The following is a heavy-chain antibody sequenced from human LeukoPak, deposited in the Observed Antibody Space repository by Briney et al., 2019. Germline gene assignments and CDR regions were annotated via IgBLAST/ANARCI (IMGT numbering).Heavy chain of an antibody. V-gene: IGHV3-23*01. CDR3: AKDRLLNCRGDCYIFDY. CDR2: ISGSGGST. Sequence: PGGSLRLSCAASGFTFSSYAMSWVRQAPGKGLEWVSSISGSGGSTYYADSVKGRFSISRDNSKNTLYLQVNSLRADDTAVYYCAKDRLLNCRGDCYIFDYWGQGTVVTVSS. J-gene: IGHJ4*02. CDR1: GFTFSSYA. D-gene: IGHD2-21*02.